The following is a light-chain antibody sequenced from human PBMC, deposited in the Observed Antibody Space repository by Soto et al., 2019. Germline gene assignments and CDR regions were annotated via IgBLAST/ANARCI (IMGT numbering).Light chain of an antibody. V-gene: IGKV1-9*01. CDR3: QQLALYPST. CDR1: QDISSF. CDR2: AAT. J-gene: IGKJ4*01. Sequence: IQLTQSPSSLSASVGDRVTITCRASQDISSFLAWYQQKPGKAPQLLIFAATSLQSGVPSRFSGSGSGTEFTLTISSLQPEDFATYYCQQLALYPSTFGGGTKVE.